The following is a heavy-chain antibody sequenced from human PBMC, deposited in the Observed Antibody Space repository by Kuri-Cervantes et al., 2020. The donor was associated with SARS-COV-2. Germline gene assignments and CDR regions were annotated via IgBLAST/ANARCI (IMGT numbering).Heavy chain of an antibody. V-gene: IGHV4-34*01. J-gene: IGHJ1*01. CDR3: ARRGPTTVTTFTSLAEVGFQH. Sequence: SETLSLTCAVYGASLTGSHWSWIRQSPGKGLEWIGEINHSGGTNYNPSLKSRVTISVDTSKNQFSLKLSSVTAADTAVYYCARRGPTTVTTFTSLAEVGFQHWGQGTLVTVSS. CDR2: INHSGGT. CDR1: GASLTGSH. D-gene: IGHD4-17*01.